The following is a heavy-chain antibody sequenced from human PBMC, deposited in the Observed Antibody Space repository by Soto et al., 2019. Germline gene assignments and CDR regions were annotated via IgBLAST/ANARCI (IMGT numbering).Heavy chain of an antibody. CDR1: GFSFNNYA. J-gene: IGHJ6*02. Sequence: EVQLLESGGGLVQPGGSLRLSCAASGFSFNNYAMSWVRQDPGKGLEWVSCISGSGDSTYSADSVKGRFTISSDNSKNTLYLQMSSLRAEDTAVYYCAKAPHYFDSSGYYVGYYYYYGMDVWGQGTTVTVSS. CDR3: AKAPHYFDSSGYYVGYYYYYGMDV. CDR2: ISGSGDST. V-gene: IGHV3-23*01. D-gene: IGHD3-22*01.